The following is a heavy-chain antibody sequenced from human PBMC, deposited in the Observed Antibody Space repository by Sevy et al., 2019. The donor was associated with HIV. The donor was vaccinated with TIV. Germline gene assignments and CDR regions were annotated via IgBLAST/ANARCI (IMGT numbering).Heavy chain of an antibody. D-gene: IGHD3-3*01. Sequence: GASVKVSCKASGYTFTSYGISWVRQVPGQGLEWMGWISVYNDNTNYAQNLQGRVTMTTDTSTNTAYMELRSLRSDDTAVYYCARGPFQGPYYDFWRGYLEYWGQGTLVTVSS. CDR2: ISVYNDNT. CDR1: GYTFTSYG. J-gene: IGHJ4*02. V-gene: IGHV1-18*01. CDR3: ARGPFQGPYYDFWRGYLEY.